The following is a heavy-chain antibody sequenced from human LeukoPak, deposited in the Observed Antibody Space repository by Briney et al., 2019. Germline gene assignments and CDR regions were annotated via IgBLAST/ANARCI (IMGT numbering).Heavy chain of an antibody. CDR2: ISWNGGNT. J-gene: IGHJ4*02. CDR3: AREGIYCVNGVCYLDY. D-gene: IGHD2-8*01. CDR1: GFKFDDYG. Sequence: RTGGSLRLSCAASGFKFDDYGMSWVRQAPGKGLEWVSGISWNGGNTGYADSVKGRFTISRDNAKNSLFLQVNSLRADDTASYYCAREGIYCVNGVCYLDYWGQGTLVTVSS. V-gene: IGHV3-20*04.